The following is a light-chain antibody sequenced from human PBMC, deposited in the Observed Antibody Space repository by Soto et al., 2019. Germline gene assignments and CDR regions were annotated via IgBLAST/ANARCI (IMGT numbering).Light chain of an antibody. CDR3: LQYDNWPFT. CDR2: DAS. V-gene: IGKV3-15*01. Sequence: EIVMTQSPATLSVSPGEGATLSCRASQSVSSELAWYQQKPGQAPRLLIYDASTRATGIPARFSGSESGTEFALTISSLQSEDFAVYYCLQYDNWPFTFGPGTKVDIK. J-gene: IGKJ3*01. CDR1: QSVSSE.